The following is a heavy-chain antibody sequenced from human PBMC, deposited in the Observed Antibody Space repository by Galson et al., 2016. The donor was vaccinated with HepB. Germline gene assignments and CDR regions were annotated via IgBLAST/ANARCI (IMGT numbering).Heavy chain of an antibody. D-gene: IGHD1-26*01. CDR2: IYQTGTA. Sequence: SETLSLTCDVSGGSISSNYWWSWVRQSPEKGLEWIGEIYQTGTANYDPSFTSRATISVDTSKNQISLRLDSVTAADTAVYYCTRGTLGTTATMAFDYWGQGTLVSVSS. CDR3: TRGTLGTTATMAFDY. V-gene: IGHV4-4*02. J-gene: IGHJ4*02. CDR1: GGSISSNYW.